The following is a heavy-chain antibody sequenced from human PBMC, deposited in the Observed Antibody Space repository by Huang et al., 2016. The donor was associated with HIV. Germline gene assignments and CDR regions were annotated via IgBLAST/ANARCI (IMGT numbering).Heavy chain of an antibody. V-gene: IGHV3-9*01. D-gene: IGHD3-16*01. CDR1: GFTFDDYA. Sequence: EVQLVESGGGLVRPGRSLRLSCAASGFTFDDYAMHWVRQSPGKGLEWVSGIKWKSGNIAYADAVRGRFTISRDNAKNSLYLQMNSLRPEDTALYYCAKDWGYDFGAFDFWGRGTMVTVSS. CDR2: IKWKSGNI. CDR3: AKDWGYDFGAFDF. J-gene: IGHJ3*01.